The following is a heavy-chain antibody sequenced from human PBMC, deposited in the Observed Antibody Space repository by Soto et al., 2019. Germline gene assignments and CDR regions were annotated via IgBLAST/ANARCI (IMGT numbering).Heavy chain of an antibody. CDR1: GFTFSNYA. V-gene: IGHV3-23*01. J-gene: IGHJ4*02. CDR2: ISGSGADT. Sequence: GGSLRLSCAASGFTFSNYAMSWVRQAPGKGLEWVSTISGSGADTYYADSVKGRFTISRDNSENTLYLQLNSLRAEDTALYYCASYFYDTSGYNYIGISHFDYWGQGNLVTVS. CDR3: ASYFYDTSGYNYIGISHFDY. D-gene: IGHD3-22*01.